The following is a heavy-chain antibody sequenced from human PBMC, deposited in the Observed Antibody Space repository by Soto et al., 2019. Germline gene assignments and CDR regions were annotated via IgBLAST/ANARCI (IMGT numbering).Heavy chain of an antibody. CDR3: ARCMWYFDY. V-gene: IGHV4-30-2*01. D-gene: IGHD2-8*01. J-gene: IGHJ4*02. CDR2: IYHSGTT. CDR1: DGSISSGGYS. Sequence: SETLSLTCSVADGSISSGGYSWSWIRQPPGKGLEWIGYIYHSGTTYFNPSLKSRVTMSVDKSRNQFSLKLTSVTAADTAVYYCARCMWYFDYWGQGTLVTVSS.